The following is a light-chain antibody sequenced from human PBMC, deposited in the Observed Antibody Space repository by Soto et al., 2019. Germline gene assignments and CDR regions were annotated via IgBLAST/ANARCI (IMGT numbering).Light chain of an antibody. J-gene: IGKJ1*01. CDR2: GAS. Sequence: EIVLTQSPATLSVSLGDSATLSCRASQSVSLSLAWYQMRPGQPPRRLIYGASTRATAIPARFSGSGSRTDFTLTISSLQSDDLAVYFCQQYHIWPSWTFGQGTKVELK. V-gene: IGKV3-15*01. CDR1: QSVSLS. CDR3: QQYHIWPSWT.